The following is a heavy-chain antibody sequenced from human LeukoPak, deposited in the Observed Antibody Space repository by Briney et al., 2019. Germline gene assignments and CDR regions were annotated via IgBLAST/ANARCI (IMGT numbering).Heavy chain of an antibody. CDR3: ARGDYYYYYMDV. V-gene: IGHV4-38-2*02. CDR2: IYHSGST. CDR1: GYPISSGYY. Sequence: PSETLSLTCTVSGYPISSGYYWGWIRQPPGKGLEWIGSIYHSGSTYYNPSLKSRVTISVDTSKNQFSLKLSSVTAADTAVYYCARGDYYYYYMDVWGKGTTVTVSS. J-gene: IGHJ6*03.